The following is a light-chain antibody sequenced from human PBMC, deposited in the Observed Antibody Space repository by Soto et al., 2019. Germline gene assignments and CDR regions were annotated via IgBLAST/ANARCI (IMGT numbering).Light chain of an antibody. Sequence: QSVLTQPASVSGSPGQSITISCTGTDNDVGGYNYVSWYQQYPDKAPKLIIYDVTNRPSGVSMCFSGSKSGNTASLTISGLRPEDEADYYCSSYTSIATYVFGSGTKVTVL. CDR2: DVT. J-gene: IGLJ1*01. CDR1: DNDVGGYNY. V-gene: IGLV2-14*01. CDR3: SSYTSIATYV.